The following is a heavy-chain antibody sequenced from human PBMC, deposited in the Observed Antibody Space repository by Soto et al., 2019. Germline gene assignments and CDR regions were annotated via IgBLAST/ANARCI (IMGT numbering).Heavy chain of an antibody. Sequence: GESLKISCKGSGYSFTSYWIGWVRQMPGKGLEWMGIIYPGDSDTRYSPSFQGQVTISADKSISTAYLQWSSLKASDTAMYYCARRRRGYCSSTSCRDYYYGMDVWGQGTTVTVSS. CDR3: ARRRRGYCSSTSCRDYYYGMDV. D-gene: IGHD2-2*01. V-gene: IGHV5-51*01. CDR2: IYPGDSDT. J-gene: IGHJ6*02. CDR1: GYSFTSYW.